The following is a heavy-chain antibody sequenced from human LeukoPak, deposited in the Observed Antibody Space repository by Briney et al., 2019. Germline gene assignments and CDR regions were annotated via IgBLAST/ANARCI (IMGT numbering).Heavy chain of an antibody. CDR3: ARLVGKLTIMTLRSFDS. CDR2: IWPDDSDT. Sequence: GESLKISCKGSGYSFSDYWIGWVRQMPGKGLEWMGIIWPDDSDTRYSPSFQGQVTLSADKSISTAYLQWSSLKASDTAMYYCARLVGKLTIMTLRSFDSWGRGTLITVSS. V-gene: IGHV5-51*01. CDR1: GYSFSDYW. J-gene: IGHJ4*02. D-gene: IGHD4/OR15-4a*01.